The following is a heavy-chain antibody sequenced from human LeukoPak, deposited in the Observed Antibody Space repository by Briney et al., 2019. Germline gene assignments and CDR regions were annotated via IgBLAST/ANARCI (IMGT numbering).Heavy chain of an antibody. J-gene: IGHJ4*02. CDR1: GYTFTSYD. CDR2: MNPNSGNT. V-gene: IGHV1-8*01. D-gene: IGHD1-26*01. CDR3: ARGRSDSGIVGTRVLGY. Sequence: GASVKVSCKASGYTFTSYDINRVRQATGQGLEWMGWMNPNSGNTGYAQKFQGRVTMTRNTSTSTAYMELSSLRAEDTAVYYCARGRSDSGIVGTRVLGYWGQGTLVTVSS.